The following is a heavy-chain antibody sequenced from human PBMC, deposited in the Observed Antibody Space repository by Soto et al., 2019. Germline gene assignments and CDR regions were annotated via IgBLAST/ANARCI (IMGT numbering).Heavy chain of an antibody. CDR3: XXXLPAAGTAMLAFYSYYYYGMDV. J-gene: IGHJ6*02. CDR1: GFTFSSYA. Sequence: GGSLRLSCAASGFTFSSYAMSWVRQAPGKGLEWVSAISGSGGSTYYADSVKGRFTISRDNSKNTXXXXXXXXXXXDTALYCXXXXLPAAGTAMLAFYSYYYYGMDVWGQGTTVTVSS. D-gene: IGHD6-13*01. CDR2: ISGSGGST. V-gene: IGHV3-23*01.